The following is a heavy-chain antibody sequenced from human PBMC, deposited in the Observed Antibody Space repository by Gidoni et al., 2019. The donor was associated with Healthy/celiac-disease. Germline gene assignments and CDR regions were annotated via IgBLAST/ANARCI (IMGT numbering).Heavy chain of an antibody. CDR2: ISYDGSNK. CDR3: AKDLGGSYFDY. CDR1: GFTFSSYG. Sequence: VQLVESGGGVVQPGRSLSLSCAASGFTFSSYGMHWVRQAPGTGLEWVVVISYDGSNKYYADSVKGRFTISRDNSKNTLYLQMNSLRAEDTAVYYCAKDLGGSYFDYWGQGTLVTVSS. D-gene: IGHD1-26*01. J-gene: IGHJ4*02. V-gene: IGHV3-30*18.